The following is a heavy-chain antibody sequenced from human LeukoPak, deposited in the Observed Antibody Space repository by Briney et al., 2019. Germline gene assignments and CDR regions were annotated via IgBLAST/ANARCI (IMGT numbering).Heavy chain of an antibody. CDR2: IIPIFGAA. J-gene: IGHJ6*02. CDR3: ARVVVPAAIDYGMDV. D-gene: IGHD2-2*02. V-gene: IGHV1-69*01. CDR1: GGTFSSYA. Sequence: SVKVSCKASGGTFSSYAISWVRQAPGQGLEWMGGIIPIFGAANYAQKFQGRVTITADESTSTAYMELSSLRSEDTAVYYCARVVVPAAIDYGMDVWGQGTTVTVSS.